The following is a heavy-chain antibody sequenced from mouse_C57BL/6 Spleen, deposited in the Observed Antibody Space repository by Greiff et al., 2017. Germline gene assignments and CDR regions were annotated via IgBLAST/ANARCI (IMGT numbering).Heavy chain of an antibody. CDR3: AREGDYYYFDY. V-gene: IGHV5-17*01. CDR1: GFTFSDYG. CDR2: ISSGSSTI. D-gene: IGHD2-13*01. J-gene: IGHJ2*01. Sequence: EVQLVESGGGLVKPGASLKLSCAASGFTFSDYGMHWVRQAPEKGLEWVAYISSGSSTIYYADKVKGRFTISRDNAKNTLYLQMTSLRSEDTAMYYCAREGDYYYFDYWGQGTTLTVSS.